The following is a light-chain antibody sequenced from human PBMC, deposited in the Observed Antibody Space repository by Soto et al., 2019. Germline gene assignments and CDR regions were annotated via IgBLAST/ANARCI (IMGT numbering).Light chain of an antibody. CDR3: HQCHSTPPA. V-gene: IGKV1-39*01. CDR2: GVS. J-gene: IGKJ5*01. CDR1: QSISRY. Sequence: DIQMTQSPSSLSASVGARVTITCRASQSISRYVNWYQQKPGKAPKLLIYGVSSLQSGVPSRFSGSGSGTDFTLTITSLQPDDFPTYYWHQCHSTPPAFGQGTRLEIK.